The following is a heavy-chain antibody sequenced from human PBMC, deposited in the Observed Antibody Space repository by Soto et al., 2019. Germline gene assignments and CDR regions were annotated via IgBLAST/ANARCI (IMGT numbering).Heavy chain of an antibody. CDR1: GFTFSNYV. D-gene: IGHD3-9*01. V-gene: IGHV3-33*01. CDR3: AIGKFYEPSDYFSSYYFDS. CDR2: IWDDGSNR. Sequence: QVQLVESGGSVVQPGRSLRLSCGMSGFTFSNYVMNWVRQAPGRGLEWVALIWDDGSNRYYTDSVQGRFSISRDNSKGTLYLQMDSLRAEDTAVYYCAIGKFYEPSDYFSSYYFDSWGQGTLVTFST. J-gene: IGHJ4*02.